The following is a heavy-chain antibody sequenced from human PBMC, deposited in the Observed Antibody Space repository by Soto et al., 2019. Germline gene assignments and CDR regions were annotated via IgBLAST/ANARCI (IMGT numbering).Heavy chain of an antibody. V-gene: IGHV3-23*01. D-gene: IGHD3-22*01. CDR2: ISGSGSFT. CDR1: GFTFSSYA. J-gene: IGHJ4*02. Sequence: PGGSLRLSCAASGFTFSSYAMSWVRQAPGKGLEWVSAISGSGSFTYYAASVKGRFTISRDNPKDTLYLQMNSLRADDTDLYSCAKDGSYYDTPTESDYWGQGTLVTVSS. CDR3: AKDGSYYDTPTESDY.